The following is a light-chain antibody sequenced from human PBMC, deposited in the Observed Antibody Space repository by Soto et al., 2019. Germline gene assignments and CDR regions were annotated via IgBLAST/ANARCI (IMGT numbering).Light chain of an antibody. J-gene: IGLJ1*01. Sequence: VLTQPASVSGSPGQSITISCTGTSSDVGGYNYVSWYHQHPGKAPKLMVYDVSNRPSGVSNRFSGSKSGNTASLTISGLQAEDEADYYCSSYTSSSTIFGTGTKVTV. CDR2: DVS. CDR3: SSYTSSSTI. V-gene: IGLV2-14*01. CDR1: SSDVGGYNY.